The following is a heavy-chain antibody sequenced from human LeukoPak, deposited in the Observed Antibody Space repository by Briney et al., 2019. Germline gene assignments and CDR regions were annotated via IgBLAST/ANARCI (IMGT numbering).Heavy chain of an antibody. J-gene: IGHJ4*02. CDR2: ISSSSSYI. CDR3: AKGGSSSSWYYFDY. V-gene: IGHV3-21*01. CDR1: GFTFSSYS. D-gene: IGHD6-13*01. Sequence: PGGSLRLSCAASGFTFSSYSMNWVRQAPGKGLEWVSSISSSSSYIYYADSVKGRFTISRDNAKNSLYLQMNSLRAEDTAVYYCAKGGSSSSWYYFDYWGQGTLVTVSS.